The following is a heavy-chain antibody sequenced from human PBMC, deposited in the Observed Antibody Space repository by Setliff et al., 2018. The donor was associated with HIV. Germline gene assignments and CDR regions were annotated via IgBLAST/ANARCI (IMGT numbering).Heavy chain of an antibody. J-gene: IGHJ4*02. V-gene: IGHV4-34*01. D-gene: IGHD4-17*01. CDR3: ARFEVTPVTTRDS. CDR1: GGSFSGHY. Sequence: SETLSLTCAVYGGSFSGHYWSWIRQSPGKGLEWIGEINHSGSTKYNPSLKSRVTISVDTSKNQFSLKLRSVTAADSAVYYCARFEVTPVTTRDSWGQGTLVTVSS. CDR2: INHSGST.